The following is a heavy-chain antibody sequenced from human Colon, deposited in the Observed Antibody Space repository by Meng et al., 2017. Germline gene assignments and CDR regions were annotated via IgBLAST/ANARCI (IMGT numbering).Heavy chain of an antibody. CDR1: GVTFNNCA. Sequence: QGQPGENGAGVGRPGSSVKLSCKASGVTFNNCAFNWVRQAPGQGLEWMGEIIPIFGKTNYAQKFQGRVTITADGSTNTSFMELSSLISEDSAVYYCARERVATTAVDFWGLGTLVTVSS. J-gene: IGHJ4*02. CDR2: IIPIFGKT. D-gene: IGHD1-1*01. V-gene: IGHV1-69*01. CDR3: ARERVATTAVDF.